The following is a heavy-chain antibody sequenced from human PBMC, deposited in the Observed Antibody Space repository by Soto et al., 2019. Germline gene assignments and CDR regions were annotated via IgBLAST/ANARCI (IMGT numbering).Heavy chain of an antibody. CDR3: ARDNPDCTNGVCYTFDY. Sequence: ASVKVSCKASGYTFTSYHMHWLRQAPGQGLEWMGIINPSGGSTSYAQKFQGRVTMTRDTSTSTVYMELSSLRSEDTAVYYCARDNPDCTNGVCYTFDYWGQGTLVTVSS. V-gene: IGHV1-46*01. CDR2: INPSGGST. D-gene: IGHD2-8*01. J-gene: IGHJ4*02. CDR1: GYTFTSYH.